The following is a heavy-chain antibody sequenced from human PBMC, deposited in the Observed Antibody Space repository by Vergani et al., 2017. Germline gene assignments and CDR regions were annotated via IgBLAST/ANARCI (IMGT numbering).Heavy chain of an antibody. Sequence: QVQLQESGPGLVKPSETLSLTCTVSGGSISSYYWSWIRQPPGKGREWIGYIYYSGSTNYNPSLKSRVTISVDTSKNQFSLKLSSVTAADTAVYYCARDLGRLVRRWFDPWGQGTLVTVSS. V-gene: IGHV4-59*01. CDR1: GGSISSYY. CDR3: ARDLGRLVRRWFDP. J-gene: IGHJ5*02. D-gene: IGHD6-19*01. CDR2: IYYSGST.